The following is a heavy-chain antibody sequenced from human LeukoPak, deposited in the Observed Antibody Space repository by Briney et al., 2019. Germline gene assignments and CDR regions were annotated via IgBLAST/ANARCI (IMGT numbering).Heavy chain of an antibody. D-gene: IGHD5-12*01. CDR1: GFTFSRYA. J-gene: IGHJ4*02. CDR2: ISGSGGTT. CDR3: ARDKSGGYTFYFDS. V-gene: IGHV3-23*01. Sequence: QPGGSLRLSCAASGFTFSRYAMSWVRQAPGKGLEWVSAISGSGGTTYYADSVKGRFTISRDNSKSTLYLQMNSLRAEDTAVYYCARDKSGGYTFYFDSWGQGTLVSVSS.